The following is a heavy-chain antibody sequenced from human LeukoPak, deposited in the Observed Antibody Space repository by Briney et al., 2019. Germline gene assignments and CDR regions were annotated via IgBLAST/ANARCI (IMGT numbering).Heavy chain of an antibody. J-gene: IGHJ4*02. D-gene: IGHD3-10*01. CDR3: ARGGRGVIDY. V-gene: IGHV3-21*01. CDR1: GFTFSTYI. CDR2: IGTSTSYI. Sequence: GGSLRLSCAASGFTFSTYIMNWVRQTPGKGLEWVSSIGTSTSYIYYADSVKGRFTISRDNAKNSLYLEMNSLRAEDTAVYYCARGGRGVIDYWGQGTLVTVSS.